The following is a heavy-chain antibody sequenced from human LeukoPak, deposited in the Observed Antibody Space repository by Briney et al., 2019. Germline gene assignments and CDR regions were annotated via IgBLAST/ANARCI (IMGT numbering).Heavy chain of an antibody. CDR1: GFTFSSYG. CDR3: ARDRSAAS. Sequence: PGTSLRLSCAASGFTFSSYGMHWVRQAPGKGLEWVGVIGYDGNNKYYADSVKGRFTISRDNAKNSLYLQMNSLRVEDTAVYYCARDRSAASWGQGTLVTVSS. J-gene: IGHJ5*02. D-gene: IGHD6-13*01. V-gene: IGHV3-33*08. CDR2: IGYDGNNK.